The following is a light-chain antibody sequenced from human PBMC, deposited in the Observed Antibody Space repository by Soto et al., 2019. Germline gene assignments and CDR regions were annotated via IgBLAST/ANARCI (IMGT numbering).Light chain of an antibody. CDR2: EGS. V-gene: IGLV2-23*01. Sequence: QSALTQPASVSGSPGQSITISCTGTSGDVGSYNLVSWYQQHPGKAPKLMIYEGSKRPSGVSNRFSGSKSGSTASLTISGLQAEVEADYYCCSYARSSTYVFGSGTKLTVL. CDR3: CSYARSSTYV. J-gene: IGLJ1*01. CDR1: SGDVGSYNL.